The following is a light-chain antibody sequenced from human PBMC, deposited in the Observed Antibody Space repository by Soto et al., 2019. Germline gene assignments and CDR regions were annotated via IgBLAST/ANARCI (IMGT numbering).Light chain of an antibody. V-gene: IGLV2-8*01. CDR3: SSYAGSNYYV. Sequence: QSALTQPPSASGSPGQSVTISCTGTSSDVGGYNYVSWYQQHPGKAPKLMIYEVSKRPSGVPDRFSGSKSGNTASLTVSGLQAEDEADYYCSSYAGSNYYVFGTGTTLTVL. CDR2: EVS. CDR1: SSDVGGYNY. J-gene: IGLJ1*01.